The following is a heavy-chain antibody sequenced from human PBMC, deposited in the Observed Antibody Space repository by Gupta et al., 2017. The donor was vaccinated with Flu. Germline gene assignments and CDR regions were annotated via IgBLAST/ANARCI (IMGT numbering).Heavy chain of an antibody. Sequence: EVRLVESGGGLVQPGRSLRLSCVASGFTFDDYAMVWVRLAPGKGLEWVSGISWNGGGIIYADAVEGRFTISRDNAKNSLFLQMDSLRPEDTALYYCAKKIHGDTMTAPWYFSLWGRGTLVTVSS. V-gene: IGHV3-9*01. CDR1: GFTFDDYA. D-gene: IGHD3-3*01. CDR3: AKKIHGDTMTAPWYFSL. J-gene: IGHJ2*01. CDR2: ISWNGGGI.